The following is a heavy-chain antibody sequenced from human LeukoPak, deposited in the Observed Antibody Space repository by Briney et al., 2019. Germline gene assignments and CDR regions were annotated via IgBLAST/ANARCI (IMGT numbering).Heavy chain of an antibody. D-gene: IGHD1-26*01. CDR3: ATWFGVGAQAFDY. J-gene: IGHJ4*02. CDR1: GYTFTGYY. Sequence: ASVKVSCKASGYTFTGYYMHWVRQAPGQGLEWMGGFDPEDGETIYAQKFQGRVTMTEDTSTDTAYMELSSLRSEDTAVYYCATWFGVGAQAFDYWGQGTLVTVSS. CDR2: FDPEDGET. V-gene: IGHV1-24*01.